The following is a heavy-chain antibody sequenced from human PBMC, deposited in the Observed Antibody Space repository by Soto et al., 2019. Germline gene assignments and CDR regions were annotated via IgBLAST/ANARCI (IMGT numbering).Heavy chain of an antibody. CDR1: GGTFSSYA. CDR2: IIPIFGTA. CDR3: ARGGRSGDYYDSSGPLDY. V-gene: IGHV1-69*01. D-gene: IGHD3-22*01. Sequence: QVQLVQSGAEVKKPGSSVKVSCKASGGTFSSYAISWVRQAPGQGLEWMGGIIPIFGTANYAQKFQGRVTITADESTSTAYMELSSLRSEDTAVYYCARGGRSGDYYDSSGPLDYWGQGTLVTVSS. J-gene: IGHJ4*02.